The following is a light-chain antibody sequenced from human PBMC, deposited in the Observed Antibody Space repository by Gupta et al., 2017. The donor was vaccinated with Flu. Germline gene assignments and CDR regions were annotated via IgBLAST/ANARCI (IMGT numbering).Light chain of an antibody. CDR3: QQRANWPPT. V-gene: IGKV3-11*01. CDR1: QSVGRF. J-gene: IGKJ4*01. CDR2: DTS. Sequence: PGTLYLSPGERATLSCRASQSVGRFLAWYQQKPGQAPRLLLYDTSYRATGIPARFSGSGSGTDFTLTISSLGPEDFAIYYCQQRANWPPTFGGGTXVDIK.